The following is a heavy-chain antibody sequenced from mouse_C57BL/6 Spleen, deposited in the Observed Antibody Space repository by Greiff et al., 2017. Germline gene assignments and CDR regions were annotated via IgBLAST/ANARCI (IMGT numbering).Heavy chain of an antibody. V-gene: IGHV5-12*01. J-gene: IGHJ4*01. CDR3: ARRDYDYAMDY. CDR1: GFTFSDYY. Sequence: EVHLVESGGGLVQPGGSLKLSCAASGFTFSDYYMYWVRQTPEKRLEWVAYISNGGGSTYYPDTVKGRFTISRDNAKNTLYLQMSRLKSEDTAIYYGARRDYDYAMDYWGQGTSVTVSS. CDR2: ISNGGGST. D-gene: IGHD2-4*01.